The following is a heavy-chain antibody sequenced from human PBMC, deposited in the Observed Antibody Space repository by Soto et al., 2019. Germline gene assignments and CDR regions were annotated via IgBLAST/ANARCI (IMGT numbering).Heavy chain of an antibody. Sequence: ASVKVSCKTSGYTFTRYGISWVRQAPGQGLEWMGWISGYNGDTNYAQKFQDRVSMTIDTSTGTAYMELRSLTSDDTAIYYCAKNGQPPYYYYGLDVWG. CDR2: ISGYNGDT. CDR1: GYTFTRYG. J-gene: IGHJ6*02. V-gene: IGHV1-18*01. CDR3: AKNGQPPYYYYGLDV. D-gene: IGHD2-8*01.